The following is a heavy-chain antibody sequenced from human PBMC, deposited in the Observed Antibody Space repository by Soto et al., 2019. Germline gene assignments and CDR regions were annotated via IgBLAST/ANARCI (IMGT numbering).Heavy chain of an antibody. J-gene: IGHJ4*02. CDR3: ARGPYCDWLLPFDY. D-gene: IGHD3-9*01. CDR1: GDSISSDKW. CDR2: VYHSGNT. Sequence: SETLSLTCAVSGDSISSDKWWSWVRQPPGKGLEWIGEVYHSGNTNYNPSLKSRVTISVDTSKNQFSLKLSSVTAADTAVYYCARGPYCDWLLPFDYWGQGTLATVSS. V-gene: IGHV4-4*02.